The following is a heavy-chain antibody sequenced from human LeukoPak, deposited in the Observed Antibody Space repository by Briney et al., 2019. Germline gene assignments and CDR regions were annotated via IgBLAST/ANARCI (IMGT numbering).Heavy chain of an antibody. CDR3: ARSPDYYDSSGHDAFDI. J-gene: IGHJ3*02. D-gene: IGHD3-22*01. V-gene: IGHV1-69*13. CDR1: GGTFSSYA. Sequence: SVKVSCKASGGTFSSYAISWVRQAPGQGLEWMGGIIPIFGTANYAQKFQGRVTITADESTSTAYMELSSLRSEDTAVYYCARSPDYYDSSGHDAFDIWGQGTMVTVSS. CDR2: IIPIFGTA.